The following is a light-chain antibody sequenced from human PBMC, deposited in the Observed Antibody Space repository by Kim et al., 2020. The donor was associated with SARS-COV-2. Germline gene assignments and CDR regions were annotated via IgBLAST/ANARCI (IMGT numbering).Light chain of an antibody. J-gene: IGLJ2*01. CDR3: NSRDSNDYVV. CDR1: SLRSYY. V-gene: IGLV3-19*01. Sequence: VALGQTFRFTCQGDSLRSYYATWYQQKPGQAPKVVIYGKDNRPSGVPDRFSGSSSGNTAYLTITGTQAGDEADYYCNSRDSNDYVVFGGGTKVTVL. CDR2: GKD.